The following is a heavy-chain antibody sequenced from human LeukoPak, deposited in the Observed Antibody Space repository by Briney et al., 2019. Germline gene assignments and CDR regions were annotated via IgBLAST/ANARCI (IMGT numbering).Heavy chain of an antibody. Sequence: GGSLRLSCAASGFTFSDYYMSWIRQAPGKGLEWVSYISSSGSTIYYADSVKGRFTISRDNSRKTLYLQMNSLRDEDTAVYYCAKAKAYDFWSGSTFDYWGQGTLVTVSS. CDR1: GFTFSDYY. CDR3: AKAKAYDFWSGSTFDY. CDR2: ISSSGSTI. J-gene: IGHJ4*02. V-gene: IGHV3-11*01. D-gene: IGHD3-3*01.